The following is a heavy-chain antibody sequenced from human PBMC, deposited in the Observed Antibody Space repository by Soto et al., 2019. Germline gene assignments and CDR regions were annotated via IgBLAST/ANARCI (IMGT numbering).Heavy chain of an antibody. CDR2: FDPEDGET. CDR1: GYTLTELS. J-gene: IGHJ6*02. Sequence: ASVKVSCKVSGYTLTELSMHWVRQAPGKGLEWMGGFDPEDGETIYAQKFQGRVTMTEDTSTDTAYMELSSLRSEDTAVYYCATDGLVVPAAMSRDYYYGMDVWGQGTTVTVSS. V-gene: IGHV1-24*01. D-gene: IGHD2-2*01. CDR3: ATDGLVVPAAMSRDYYYGMDV.